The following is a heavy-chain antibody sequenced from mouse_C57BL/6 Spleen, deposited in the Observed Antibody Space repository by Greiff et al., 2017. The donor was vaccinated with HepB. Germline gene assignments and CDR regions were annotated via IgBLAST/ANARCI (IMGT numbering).Heavy chain of an antibody. D-gene: IGHD2-1*01. Sequence: VQLQQSGPELVKPGASVKISCKASGYTFTDYYMNWVKQSHGKSLEWIGDINPNNGGTSYNQKFKGKATLTVGKSSSTAYMELRSLTSEDSAVYYCASYLYYYAMDYWGQGTSVTVSS. CDR1: GYTFTDYY. CDR3: ASYLYYYAMDY. CDR2: INPNNGGT. J-gene: IGHJ4*01. V-gene: IGHV1-26*01.